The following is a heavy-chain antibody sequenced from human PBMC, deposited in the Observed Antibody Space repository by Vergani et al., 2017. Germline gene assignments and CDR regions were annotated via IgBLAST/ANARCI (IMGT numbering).Heavy chain of an antibody. V-gene: IGHV1-46*01. CDR1: GYTFTSYY. CDR3: ARDSRYCSSTSCYVGLDWFDP. Sequence: QVQLVQSGAEVKKPGASVKVSCKASGYTFTSYYMHWVRQAPGQGLEWMGIINPSGGSTSYAQKFQGRVTMTMDTSPCTVYLELSSLRSEDTAVYYCARDSRYCSSTSCYVGLDWFDPWGQGTLVTVSS. D-gene: IGHD2-2*01. CDR2: INPSGGST. J-gene: IGHJ5*02.